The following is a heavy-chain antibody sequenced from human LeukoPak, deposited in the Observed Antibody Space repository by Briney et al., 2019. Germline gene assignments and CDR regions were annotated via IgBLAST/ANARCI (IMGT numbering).Heavy chain of an antibody. J-gene: IGHJ3*02. V-gene: IGHV4-59*01. Sequence: PSETLSLTCTVSGGSISSYYWSWIRQPPGKGLEWIGYIYYSGSTNYNPSLKSRVTISVDTSKNQFSLKLSSVTAADTAVYYCARPAPAVGGFDIWSQGTMVTVSS. CDR2: IYYSGST. D-gene: IGHD4-23*01. CDR3: ARPAPAVGGFDI. CDR1: GGSISSYY.